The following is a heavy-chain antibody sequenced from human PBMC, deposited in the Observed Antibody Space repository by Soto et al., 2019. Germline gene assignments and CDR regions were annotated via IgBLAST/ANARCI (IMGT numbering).Heavy chain of an antibody. CDR1: GFTFSSYW. V-gene: IGHV3-74*01. D-gene: IGHD4-17*01. CDR3: SKVPITFHDYGAHNLHYGMDV. Sequence: GGSLRLSCAASGFTFSSYWMHWVRQAPGKGLVWVSRINSDGSSTSYADSVKGRFTISRDNAKNTLYLQMNSLRVEDTAVYYCSKVPITFHDYGAHNLHYGMDVWGQGTTVTVSS. J-gene: IGHJ6*02. CDR2: INSDGSST.